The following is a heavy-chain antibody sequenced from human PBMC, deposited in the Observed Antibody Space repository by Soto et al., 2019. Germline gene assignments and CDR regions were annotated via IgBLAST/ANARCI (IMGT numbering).Heavy chain of an antibody. V-gene: IGHV3-20*04. CDR3: ARDQNAAAANWCDP. CDR2: IHRNGGST. D-gene: IGHD6-25*01. Sequence: EVQLVESGGGVVRPGGSLRLSCAASGFTFDDYDMSWVRQAPGKGLEWVSGIHRNGGSTGYADSVKGRFTISRDNVKSSLYLQMNNLRVEDTALYYCARDQNAAAANWCDPWGQGTLVTVSS. J-gene: IGHJ5*02. CDR1: GFTFDDYD.